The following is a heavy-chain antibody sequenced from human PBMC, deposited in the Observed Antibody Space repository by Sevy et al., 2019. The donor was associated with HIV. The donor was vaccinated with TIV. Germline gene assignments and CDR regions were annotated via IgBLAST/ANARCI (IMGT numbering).Heavy chain of an antibody. Sequence: AGSLRLSCAASGFTVSSSYMTWVRQPPGKALEWVSVINSGGSTYYADSVKGRFTISRDNSKNTLYLQMNNLRADDTAVYYCARGRGVFGAVASNWFEPWGQGALVTVSS. CDR1: GFTVSSSY. CDR2: INSGGST. J-gene: IGHJ5*02. V-gene: IGHV3-53*01. D-gene: IGHD3-3*01. CDR3: ARGRGVFGAVASNWFEP.